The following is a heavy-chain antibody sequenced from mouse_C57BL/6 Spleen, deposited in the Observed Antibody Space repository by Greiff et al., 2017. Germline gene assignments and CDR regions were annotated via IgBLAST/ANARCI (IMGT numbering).Heavy chain of an antibody. CDR3: ASCGEYARAMDY. D-gene: IGHD5-1*01. Sequence: QVQLQQPGTELVKPGASVKLSCKASGYTFTSYWMHWVKPRPGQGLEWIGNINPSNGGTNYNEKFKSKATLTVDKSSSTAYMQLSSLTSEDSAVYYCASCGEYARAMDYWGQGTSVTVSS. J-gene: IGHJ4*01. CDR2: INPSNGGT. CDR1: GYTFTSYW. V-gene: IGHV1-53*01.